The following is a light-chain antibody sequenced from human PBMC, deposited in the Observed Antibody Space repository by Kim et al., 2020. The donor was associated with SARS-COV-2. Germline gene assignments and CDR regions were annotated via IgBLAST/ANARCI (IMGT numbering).Light chain of an antibody. V-gene: IGKV3-11*01. Sequence: SLSPREIAPLSASASQSVSSSLAWYQQNPGQAPSLLIYYASNRATGIPAMFSGSGSGTDFTITISSLEPEDFAVYYCQQSSNWPTFGGGTKVDIK. CDR2: YAS. CDR3: QQSSNWPT. CDR1: QSVSSS. J-gene: IGKJ4*01.